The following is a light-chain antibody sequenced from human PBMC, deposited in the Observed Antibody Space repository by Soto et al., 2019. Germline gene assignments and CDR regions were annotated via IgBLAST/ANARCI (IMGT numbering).Light chain of an antibody. CDR3: NSYTSSSTLVV. Sequence: QSALTQPASVSGSPGQSITISCTGTSSDVGGYNYVSWYQQHPGQAPKLMIYDVSNRPSGVSNRFSGSKSGNTASLTISGLQAEDEADYYCNSYTSSSTLVVFGGGTKLTVL. V-gene: IGLV2-14*01. CDR1: SSDVGGYNY. J-gene: IGLJ2*01. CDR2: DVS.